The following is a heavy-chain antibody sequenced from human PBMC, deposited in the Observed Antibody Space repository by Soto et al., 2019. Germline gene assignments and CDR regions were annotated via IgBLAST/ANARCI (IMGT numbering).Heavy chain of an antibody. Sequence: QVQLQQWGAGLLKPSETLSLTCAVYGGSFSGYYWSWIRQPPGKGLEWIGEINHSGSTNYNPSLKSRVTISVDTSKNQFSLKLSSVTAADTAVYYCARVNSSGSKGGMDVWGQGTTVTVSS. V-gene: IGHV4-34*01. J-gene: IGHJ6*02. CDR2: INHSGST. CDR3: ARVNSSGSKGGMDV. CDR1: GGSFSGYY. D-gene: IGHD6-19*01.